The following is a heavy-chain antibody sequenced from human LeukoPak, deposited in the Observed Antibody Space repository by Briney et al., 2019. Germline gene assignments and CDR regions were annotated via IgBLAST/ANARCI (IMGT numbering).Heavy chain of an antibody. CDR3: ARSGTGGMDV. V-gene: IGHV4-34*01. CDR2: INHSGST. CDR1: GGSFSGYY. J-gene: IGHJ6*02. Sequence: SETLSLTCAVYGGSFSGYYWSWIRQPPGEGPEWIGEINHSGSTNYNPSLKSRVTISVDTSKNQFSLKLSSVTAADTAVYYCARSGTGGMDVWGQGTTVTVSS.